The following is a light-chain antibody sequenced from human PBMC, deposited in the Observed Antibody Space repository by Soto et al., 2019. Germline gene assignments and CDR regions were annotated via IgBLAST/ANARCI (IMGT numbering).Light chain of an antibody. CDR2: DFI. V-gene: IGLV2-11*01. Sequence: QSVLTQPRSVAGSPGQPITISFTVTISEVVVYNYVSFYQQHPIKAPKLMIYDFIKLPSLFPYRFSGSKSGNPSSLTISVLQAEDEADDYRCSYAGSFRVFGTGTKVTVL. J-gene: IGLJ1*01. CDR1: ISEVVVYNY. CDR3: CSYAGSFRV.